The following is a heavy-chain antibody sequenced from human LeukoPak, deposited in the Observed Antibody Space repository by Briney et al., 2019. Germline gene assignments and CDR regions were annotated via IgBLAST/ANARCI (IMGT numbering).Heavy chain of an antibody. CDR2: LYSDGNT. J-gene: IGHJ4*02. V-gene: IGHV3-53*01. CDR3: ARGVEPLAANTLAY. Sequence: PGGSLRLSCSASGFTVITNDMTWVREAPGKGLEGVSVLYSDGNTKYADSVQGRFTISRDHSKNTLSLEMNRLTPDDTAVYYCARGVEPLAANTLAYWGQGTLVTVSS. CDR1: GFTVITND. D-gene: IGHD1-14*01.